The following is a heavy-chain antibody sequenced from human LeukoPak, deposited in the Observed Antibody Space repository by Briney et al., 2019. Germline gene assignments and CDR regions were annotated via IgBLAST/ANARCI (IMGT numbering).Heavy chain of an antibody. Sequence: GRSLRLSCAASGFTFSSYAMHWVRQAPGKGLEWVAVISYDGSNKYYADSVKGRFTISRDNSKNTLYLQMNSQRAEDTAVYYCARDRTRDGYNQGRVFDYWGQGTLVTVSS. D-gene: IGHD5-24*01. CDR1: GFTFSSYA. V-gene: IGHV3-30-3*01. CDR2: ISYDGSNK. J-gene: IGHJ4*02. CDR3: ARDRTRDGYNQGRVFDY.